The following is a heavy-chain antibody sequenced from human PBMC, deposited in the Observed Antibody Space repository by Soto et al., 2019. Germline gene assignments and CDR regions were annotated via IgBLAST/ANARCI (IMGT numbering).Heavy chain of an antibody. CDR1: GYTFTSYG. D-gene: IGHD3-10*01. Sequence: QVQLVQSGAEVKKPGASVKVSCKASGYTFTSYGISWVRQAPGQGLEWMGWISAYNGNTNYAQKPQGRVTMTTDTSTSTAYMELRSLRSDDTAVYYCARDPDVRGARLSAFDIWGQGTMVTVSS. CDR2: ISAYNGNT. CDR3: ARDPDVRGARLSAFDI. V-gene: IGHV1-18*01. J-gene: IGHJ3*02.